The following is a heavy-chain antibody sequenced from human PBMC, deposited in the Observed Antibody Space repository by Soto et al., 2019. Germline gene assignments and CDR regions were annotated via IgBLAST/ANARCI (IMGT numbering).Heavy chain of an antibody. Sequence: PSETLSLTCTVSGGPVSSGGYYWSWIRQHPGKGLEWIGYIYYSGSTYYNPSLKSRVTISVDTSKNQFSLKLSSVTAADTAVYYCARVGGINWFDPWGQGTLVTVSS. D-gene: IGHD1-20*01. V-gene: IGHV4-31*03. CDR3: ARVGGINWFDP. CDR1: GGPVSSGGYY. CDR2: IYYSGST. J-gene: IGHJ5*02.